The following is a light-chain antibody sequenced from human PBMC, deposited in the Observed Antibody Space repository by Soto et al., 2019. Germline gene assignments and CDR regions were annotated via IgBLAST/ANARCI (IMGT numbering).Light chain of an antibody. CDR1: QGISSY. Sequence: IRMTQSPSSFSASTGDRVTITCRASQGISSYLNWYQHKPGRAPDLLIYAASSLQSGVPSRFSGSGSGTDFTLTIISLQPEDFATYFCQQSYNIPLTFGGGTKVDIK. V-gene: IGKV1-39*01. CDR3: QQSYNIPLT. J-gene: IGKJ4*01. CDR2: AAS.